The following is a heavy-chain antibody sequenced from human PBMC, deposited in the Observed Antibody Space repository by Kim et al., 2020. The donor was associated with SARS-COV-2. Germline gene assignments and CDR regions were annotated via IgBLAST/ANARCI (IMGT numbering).Heavy chain of an antibody. V-gene: IGHV1-18*01. CDR3: ARSGPSITGCDY. Sequence: NDAQKLKGRITMTTDTSTSTVYMELRSLRSDDTAIYYCARSGPSITGCDYWGQGTLVTVSS. D-gene: IGHD1-20*01. J-gene: IGHJ4*02.